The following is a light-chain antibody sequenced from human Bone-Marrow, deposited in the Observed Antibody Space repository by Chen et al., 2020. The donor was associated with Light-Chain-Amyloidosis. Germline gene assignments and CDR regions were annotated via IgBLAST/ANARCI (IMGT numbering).Light chain of an antibody. J-gene: IGKJ2*01. CDR3: QQYKTYPMYT. CDR2: KAS. V-gene: IGKV1-5*03. CDR1: QNINSW. Sequence: DIQMPQSPSTLSASVGDRVTISCRASQNINSWLAWYQQRPGKAPKLLIYKASDLQSGVPSRFSGSGSGTDFTLTISSLQPEDFATYHCQQYKTYPMYTFGQGTKLEIK.